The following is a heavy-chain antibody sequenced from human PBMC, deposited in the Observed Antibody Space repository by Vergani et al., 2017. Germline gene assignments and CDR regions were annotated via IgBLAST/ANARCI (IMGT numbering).Heavy chain of an antibody. Sequence: QVQLQESGPGLVKPSETLSLTCTVSGGSISSYYWSWIRQPPGKGLEWIGYIYYSGSTNYNPPLKSRVTISVDTSKNQFSLKLSSVTAADTAVYYCARTIIAAAGEYFDLWGRGTLVTVSS. CDR1: GGSISSYY. CDR2: IYYSGST. J-gene: IGHJ2*01. V-gene: IGHV4-59*01. D-gene: IGHD6-13*01. CDR3: ARTIIAAAGEYFDL.